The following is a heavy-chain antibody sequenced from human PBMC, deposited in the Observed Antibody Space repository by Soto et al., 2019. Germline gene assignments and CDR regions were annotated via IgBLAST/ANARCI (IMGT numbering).Heavy chain of an antibody. D-gene: IGHD2-2*01. V-gene: IGHV4-61*01. J-gene: IGHJ5*02. CDR3: VRYCSSVTCKGFDP. Sequence: SETLSLTCTVSGGSVSSVSYYWSWIRQPPGKGLEWIGYIYYSGSTNYNPSLKSRVTMSVDTSKNQFSLKLSSVTAADTAVYYCVRYCSSVTCKGFDPWGQGTLVTVSS. CDR1: GGSVSSVSYY. CDR2: IYYSGST.